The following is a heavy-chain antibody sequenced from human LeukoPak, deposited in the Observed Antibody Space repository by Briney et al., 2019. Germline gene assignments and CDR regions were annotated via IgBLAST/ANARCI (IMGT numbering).Heavy chain of an antibody. V-gene: IGHV3-33*01. CDR2: IWYDGSNK. D-gene: IGHD3-10*01. Sequence: GGSLRLSCAAAGFTFSSYGMHWVRQAPGKGVEWVAVIWYDGSNKYYADSVKGRFTISRENSKHTLYLQMNSLRAEDTAVYYCARVNGYYGSGSYDYWGQGTLVTVSS. J-gene: IGHJ4*02. CDR3: ARVNGYYGSGSYDY. CDR1: GFTFSSYG.